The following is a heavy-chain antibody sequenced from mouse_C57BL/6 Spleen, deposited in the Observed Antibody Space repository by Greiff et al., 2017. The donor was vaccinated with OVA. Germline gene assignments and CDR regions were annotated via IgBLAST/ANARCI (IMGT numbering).Heavy chain of an antibody. Sequence: QVQLKESGPELVKPGASVKISCKASGYAFSSSWMNWVKQRPGKGLEWIGRIYPGDGDTNYNGKFKGKATLTADKSSSTAYMQLSSLTSEDSAVYFCARTEKDYYAMDYWGQGTSVTVSS. CDR1: GYAFSSSW. J-gene: IGHJ4*01. V-gene: IGHV1-82*01. CDR2: IYPGDGDT. CDR3: ARTEKDYYAMDY.